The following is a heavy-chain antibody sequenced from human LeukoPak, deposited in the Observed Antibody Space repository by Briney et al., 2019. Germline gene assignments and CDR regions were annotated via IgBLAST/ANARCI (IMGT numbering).Heavy chain of an antibody. Sequence: ASVKVSCKASGYTLTGYYIHWVRQAPGQGLEWMGWITPHSGDTHYTQKFQGRVTMRRDTSITTAYMDRSRLISDATAVYYCARVQYQLLFEGNWFDPWGQGTLVTVSS. J-gene: IGHJ5*02. V-gene: IGHV1-2*02. CDR3: ARVQYQLLFEGNWFDP. CDR2: ITPHSGDT. D-gene: IGHD2-2*01. CDR1: GYTLTGYY.